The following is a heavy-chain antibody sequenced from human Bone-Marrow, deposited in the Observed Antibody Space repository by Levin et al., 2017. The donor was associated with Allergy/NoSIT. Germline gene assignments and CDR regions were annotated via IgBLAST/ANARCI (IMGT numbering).Heavy chain of an antibody. V-gene: IGHV3-11*06. CDR3: AAGNTPMVYYYYMDV. CDR2: ISTSGSST. CDR1: GFTFSDYY. J-gene: IGHJ6*03. D-gene: IGHD5-18*01. Sequence: GGSLRLSCAASGFTFSDYYMTWIRQAPGKGLEWVSYISTSGSSTKYADSVKGRFTVSRDNAKNSLFLEMSSLKAEDTAVYYCAAGNTPMVYYYYMDVWGKGTGVTVS.